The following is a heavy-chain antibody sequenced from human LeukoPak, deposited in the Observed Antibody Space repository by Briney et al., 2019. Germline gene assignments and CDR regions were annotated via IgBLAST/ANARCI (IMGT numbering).Heavy chain of an antibody. V-gene: IGHV3-30*02. CDR3: AKDHKYYGSGSYYDTSQYAFDI. CDR2: IRYDGSNK. J-gene: IGHJ3*02. Sequence: GGSLRLSCAASGFTFSIYNMNWVRQAPGKGLEWVAFIRYDGSNKYYADSVKGRSTISRDNSKNTLYLQMNSLRAEDTAVYYCAKDHKYYGSGSYYDTSQYAFDIWGQGTMVTVSS. D-gene: IGHD3-10*01. CDR1: GFTFSIYN.